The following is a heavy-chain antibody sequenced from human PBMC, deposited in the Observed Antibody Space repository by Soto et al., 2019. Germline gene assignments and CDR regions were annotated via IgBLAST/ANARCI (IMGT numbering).Heavy chain of an antibody. CDR1: GFNFSDFY. Sequence: QVQLVESGGALVKPGGSLRLSCAASGFNFSDFYISWIRQAPGKGLEWVSFISATGETIYYAESVKGRFAISRDNAQNSLVLHMNSLRDEDTAIYYCASQLQGSRRKYYFHFWGQGTLVTVSS. D-gene: IGHD1-26*01. V-gene: IGHV3-11*01. CDR2: ISATGETI. J-gene: IGHJ4*02. CDR3: ASQLQGSRRKYYFHF.